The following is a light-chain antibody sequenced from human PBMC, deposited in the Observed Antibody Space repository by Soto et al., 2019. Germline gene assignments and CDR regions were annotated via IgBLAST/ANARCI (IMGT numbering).Light chain of an antibody. CDR2: GAS. V-gene: IGKV3-15*01. CDR3: QQYNNWPRT. Sequence: EIVMTQSPATLSVSPGGRATLSCRASQNIGNKLAWYQHKPGQAPRVLIYGASTRATDIPPRFSGSGSGTEFTLTISSLQSEDFAIYYCQQYNNWPRTFGQGTKVDIK. CDR1: QNIGNK. J-gene: IGKJ1*01.